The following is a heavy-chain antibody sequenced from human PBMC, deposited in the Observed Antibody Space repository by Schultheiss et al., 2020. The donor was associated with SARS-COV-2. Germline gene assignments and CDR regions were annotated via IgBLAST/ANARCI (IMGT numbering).Heavy chain of an antibody. Sequence: SETLSLTCAVYGGSFSGYYWSWIRQPPGKGLEWIGEINHSGSTNYNPSFKSRVTISVDTSKNQFSLKLSSVTAADTAVYYCARQEAFDIWGQGTMVTVSS. V-gene: IGHV4-34*01. CDR2: INHSGST. CDR1: GGSFSGYY. CDR3: ARQEAFDI. J-gene: IGHJ3*02.